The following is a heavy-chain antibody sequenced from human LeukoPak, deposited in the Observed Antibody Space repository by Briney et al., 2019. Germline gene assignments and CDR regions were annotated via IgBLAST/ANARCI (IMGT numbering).Heavy chain of an antibody. V-gene: IGHV3-7*01. D-gene: IGHD6-19*01. CDR2: INKDGSGK. CDR1: GFTFSTYW. Sequence: GGSLRLSCAASGFTFSTYWMNWVRQAPGKGLEWVANINKDGSGKYYVDSVKGRFTISRDNAKNSLYLEMNSLRVEDTAVYYCARDGITGRPVAGLDYWGQGALVTVSS. J-gene: IGHJ4*02. CDR3: ARDGITGRPVAGLDY.